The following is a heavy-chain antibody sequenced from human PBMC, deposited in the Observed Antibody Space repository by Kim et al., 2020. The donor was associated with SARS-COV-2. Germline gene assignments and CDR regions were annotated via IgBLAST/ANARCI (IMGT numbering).Heavy chain of an antibody. CDR2: IDPSDSYT. CDR3: ARRPITIFGVVHQRYGMDA. V-gene: IGHV5-10-1*01. J-gene: IGHJ6*02. CDR1: GYSFTSYW. Sequence: GESLKISCKGSGYSFTSYWISWVRQMPGKGLEWMGRIDPSDSYTNYSPSFQGHVTISADKSISTAYLQWSSLKASDTAMYYCARRPITIFGVVHQRYGMDAWGQGTTVTVSS. D-gene: IGHD3-3*01.